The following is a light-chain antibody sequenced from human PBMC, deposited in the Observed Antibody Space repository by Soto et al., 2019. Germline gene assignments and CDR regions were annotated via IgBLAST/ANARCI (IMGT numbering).Light chain of an antibody. J-gene: IGKJ1*01. CDR2: GAS. Sequence: EVVMTQSPATLSVSPGERVTLSCRASQSINAHLAWYQQKPGQAPRLLIHGASTRATGIPARFSGSGFGTELILTISSLQSEDFAVYYCQQYNTWLWTFGPGTKVEIQ. CDR1: QSINAH. V-gene: IGKV3-15*01. CDR3: QQYNTWLWT.